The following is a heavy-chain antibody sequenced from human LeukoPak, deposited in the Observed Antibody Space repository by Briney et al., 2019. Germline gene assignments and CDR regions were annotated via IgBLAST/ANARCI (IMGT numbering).Heavy chain of an antibody. CDR2: INQDGSEK. CDR3: ARGGSGWYRHDDFHI. Sequence: GGSLRLSCATSGFTFSSYWINWVRQAPGKGLEWVANINQDGSEKYYVDSVKGRFTISRDNAKNSLFLQMNSLRAEDTAVYYCARGGSGWYRHDDFHIWGQGTMVTVSS. D-gene: IGHD6-19*01. J-gene: IGHJ3*02. CDR1: GFTFSSYW. V-gene: IGHV3-7*01.